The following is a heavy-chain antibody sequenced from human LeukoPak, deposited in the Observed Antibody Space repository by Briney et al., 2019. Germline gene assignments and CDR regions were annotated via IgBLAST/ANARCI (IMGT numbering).Heavy chain of an antibody. D-gene: IGHD6-6*01. CDR1: GFTFSSYA. CDR2: INGSGGST. Sequence: GGSLRLSFGASGFTFSSYAMSWVRPAPEKGLGWVSAINGSGGSTYYRDSVKGRFTISRDNSKNTLYLQMNSLRAEDTAVYYCARAVGISSSSRIDYWGQGPLVTVSS. V-gene: IGHV3-23*01. J-gene: IGHJ4*02. CDR3: ARAVGISSSSRIDY.